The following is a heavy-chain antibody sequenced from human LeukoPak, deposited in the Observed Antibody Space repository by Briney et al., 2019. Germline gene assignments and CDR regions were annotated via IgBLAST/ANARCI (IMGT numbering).Heavy chain of an antibody. CDR1: GFTFSSYG. J-gene: IGHJ4*02. Sequence: GGSLRLSCAASGFTFSSYGMHWVRQAPGKGLEWVAVISYDGSNKYYADSVKGRFTISRDNSKNTLYLQMNSLRAEDTAVYYCAKDPGSSWHGFDYWGQGTLVTVSS. CDR3: AKDPGSSWHGFDY. CDR2: ISYDGSNK. V-gene: IGHV3-30*18. D-gene: IGHD6-13*01.